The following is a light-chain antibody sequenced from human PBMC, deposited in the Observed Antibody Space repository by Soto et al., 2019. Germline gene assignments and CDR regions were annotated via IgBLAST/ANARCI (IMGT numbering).Light chain of an antibody. CDR2: LDRSGSY. CDR1: SGHSTYI. Sequence: QSVLTQSSSASASLGSSVKLTCILSSGHSTYIIAWHQQQPGKARRFLMTLDRSGSYNRGSGVPDGFSGSSSGADRYLTISNLQVEDEGDYYCETWYSNTHKVXGGGTKLTVL. CDR3: ETWYSNTHKV. V-gene: IGLV4-60*02. J-gene: IGLJ3*02.